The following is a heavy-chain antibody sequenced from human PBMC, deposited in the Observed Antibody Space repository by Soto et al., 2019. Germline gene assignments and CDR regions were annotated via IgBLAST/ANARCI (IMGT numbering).Heavy chain of an antibody. D-gene: IGHD6-6*01. Sequence: QVQLVQSGAEVKKPGASVKVSCKASGYTFTSYDINWVRQATGQGLEWMGWMNPNSGNTGYAQKFQGRVAMTRNTSISTAYMELSSLRSEDTAVYYCARGTYSSSTGHDWFDPWGQGTLVTVSS. J-gene: IGHJ5*02. CDR3: ARGTYSSSTGHDWFDP. CDR1: GYTFTSYD. CDR2: MNPNSGNT. V-gene: IGHV1-8*01.